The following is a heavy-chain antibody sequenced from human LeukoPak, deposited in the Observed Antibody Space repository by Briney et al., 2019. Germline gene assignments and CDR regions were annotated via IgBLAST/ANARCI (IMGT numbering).Heavy chain of an antibody. CDR1: GFTFNAYA. V-gene: IGHV3-30*01. Sequence: PGRSLRLSCAASGFTFNAYAMHWVRQAPGKGLEWVAVVANDGRDKQYADSMKGRFTISRDNSENTLYLQVNTLRAEDTAVYYCARDRNSPAKYYFVYWGQGTLVTVSS. D-gene: IGHD1-14*01. CDR3: ARDRNSPAKYYFVY. CDR2: VANDGRDK. J-gene: IGHJ4*02.